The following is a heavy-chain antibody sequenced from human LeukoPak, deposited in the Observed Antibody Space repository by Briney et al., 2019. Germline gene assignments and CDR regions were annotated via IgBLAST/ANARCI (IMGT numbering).Heavy chain of an antibody. CDR1: GLTVSSNS. D-gene: IGHD1-26*01. J-gene: IGHJ3*02. CDR3: ARGGSYLSAFDI. CDR2: IYSGGST. Sequence: GGSLRLSCAASGLTVSSNSMSWVRQAPGKGLEWVSFIYSGGSTYYADSVKGRFTISRDNSKNTLYLQMNSLRAEDTAVYYCARGGSYLSAFDIWGQGTMVTVSS. V-gene: IGHV3-53*01.